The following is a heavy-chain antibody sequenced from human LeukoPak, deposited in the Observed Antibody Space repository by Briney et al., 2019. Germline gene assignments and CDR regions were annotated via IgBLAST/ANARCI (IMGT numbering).Heavy chain of an antibody. V-gene: IGHV1-18*01. CDR2: ISAYSGST. Sequence: GASVRVSCKASGYTFTSYGISWVRQAPGQGLEWMGWISAYSGSTNYAQKLQGRVTMTTDTSTSTAYMELRSLRSDDTAVYYCARGHDFWSGNWFDPWGQGTLVTVSS. D-gene: IGHD3-3*01. J-gene: IGHJ5*02. CDR1: GYTFTSYG. CDR3: ARGHDFWSGNWFDP.